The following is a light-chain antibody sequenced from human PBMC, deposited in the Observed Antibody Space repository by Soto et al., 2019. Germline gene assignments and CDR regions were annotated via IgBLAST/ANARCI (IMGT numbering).Light chain of an antibody. Sequence: DIQMTQSPSSLYASVGDRVTITGRASQGSSNFLAGHQQKPGKVHKLLIYAASTLQSGVPSRFSGSGSGTDFTLTITSLQPEDVATYYCQKYNSAPWTFGQGTRVEIK. V-gene: IGKV1-27*01. CDR2: AAS. CDR1: QGSSNF. CDR3: QKYNSAPWT. J-gene: IGKJ1*01.